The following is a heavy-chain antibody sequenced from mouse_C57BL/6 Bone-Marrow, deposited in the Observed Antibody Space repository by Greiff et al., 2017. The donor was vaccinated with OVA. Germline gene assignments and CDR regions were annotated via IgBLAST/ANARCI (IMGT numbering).Heavy chain of an antibody. J-gene: IGHJ3*01. CDR1: GYTFTSYG. CDR3: ARPHYYGSSYVSY. CDR2: IYPRSGNT. Sequence: QVQLQQSGAELARPGASVKLSCKASGYTFTSYGISWVKQRTGQGLEWIGEIYPRSGNTYYNEKFKGKATLTADKSSSTAYMELRSLTSEDSAVYFCARPHYYGSSYVSYWGQGTLVTVSA. D-gene: IGHD1-1*01. V-gene: IGHV1-81*01.